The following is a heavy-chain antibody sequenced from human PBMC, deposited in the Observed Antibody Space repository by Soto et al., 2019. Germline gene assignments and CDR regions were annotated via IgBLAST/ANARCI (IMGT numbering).Heavy chain of an antibody. V-gene: IGHV3-33*01. J-gene: IGHJ4*02. CDR3: ARDGYCSGGSCYSVPVFDY. CDR1: GLTFSSYG. Sequence: GGSRRLXCAASGLTFSSYGVDWVRQAPGKGLEWVAVIWYDGSNKYYADSVKGRFTISRDNSKNTLYLQMNSLRAEDTAVYYCARDGYCSGGSCYSVPVFDYWGQGTLVTVSS. D-gene: IGHD2-15*01. CDR2: IWYDGSNK.